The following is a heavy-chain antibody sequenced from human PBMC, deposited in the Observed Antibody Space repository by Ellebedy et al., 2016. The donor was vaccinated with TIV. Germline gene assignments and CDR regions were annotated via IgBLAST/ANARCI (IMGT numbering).Heavy chain of an antibody. CDR3: ARLYGIDAFEI. D-gene: IGHD2-8*01. CDR1: GYSFTNYY. Sequence: SCKGSGYSFTNYYISWVRQMPGKGLEWMGRFDPGDSYNIYSPSFQGHVTISADKAISTAYLQWSSLRASDTAMYFCARLYGIDAFEIWGQGTMVTVSS. V-gene: IGHV5-10-1*01. CDR2: FDPGDSYN. J-gene: IGHJ3*02.